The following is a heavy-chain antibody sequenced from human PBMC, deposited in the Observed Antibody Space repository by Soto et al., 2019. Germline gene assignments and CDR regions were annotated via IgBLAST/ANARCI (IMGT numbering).Heavy chain of an antibody. J-gene: IGHJ3*02. Sequence: AASGFSLSSYAMSWVRQAPGTGREWVSAISGSGGSTYYADSVKGRFTISRDSSKHTLYRQMNSLRGEDTAVYYFSKTPRMLHDAVDIWGQGTRVTVSS. CDR2: ISGSGGST. D-gene: IGHD2-15*01. CDR1: GFSLSSYA. V-gene: IGHV3-23*01. CDR3: SKTPRMLHDAVDI.